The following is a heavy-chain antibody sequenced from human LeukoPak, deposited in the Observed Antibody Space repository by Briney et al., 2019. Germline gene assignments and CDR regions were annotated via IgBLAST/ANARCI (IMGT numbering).Heavy chain of an antibody. CDR1: GYTFTGYY. CDR3: ARDRGTYFDY. Sequence: GASVKVSCKASGYTFTGYYMHWVRQAPGQGLEWMGWINPNSGGTNYAQKFQGRVTMTRDTSISTAYMELSSLRSDDTAVYHCARDRGTYFDYWGQGTLVTVSS. CDR2: INPNSGGT. J-gene: IGHJ4*02. V-gene: IGHV1-2*02.